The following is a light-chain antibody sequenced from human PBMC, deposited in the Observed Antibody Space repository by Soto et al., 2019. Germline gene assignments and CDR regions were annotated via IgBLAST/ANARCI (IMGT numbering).Light chain of an antibody. Sequence: EIVMTQSPATLSVSPGERATLSCRASQSVSVNLAWYQQKPGQAPRLLIYGASTRATGIPARFSGSGSGTEFTLTISSLQSEDFAVYYCHQYDNWPKTFGQGTRLEIK. CDR2: GAS. CDR1: QSVSVN. J-gene: IGKJ5*01. V-gene: IGKV3-15*01. CDR3: HQYDNWPKT.